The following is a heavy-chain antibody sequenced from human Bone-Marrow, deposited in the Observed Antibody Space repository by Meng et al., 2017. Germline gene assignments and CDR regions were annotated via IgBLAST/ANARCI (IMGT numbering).Heavy chain of an antibody. D-gene: IGHD3-10*01. V-gene: IGHV3-15*01. CDR3: TTALWFGESRIDY. Sequence: GESLKISCAASGFTFSNAWMGWVRQAPGKGLEWVGRIKSKTDGGTTDYAAPVKGRFTISRDDSKNTLYLQMNSLKTEDTAVYYCTTALWFGESRIDYWGQGTLVTVSS. J-gene: IGHJ4*02. CDR2: IKSKTDGGTT. CDR1: GFTFSNAW.